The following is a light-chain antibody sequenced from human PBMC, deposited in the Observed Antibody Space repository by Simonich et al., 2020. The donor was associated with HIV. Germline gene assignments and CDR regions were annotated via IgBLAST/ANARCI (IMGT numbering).Light chain of an antibody. CDR1: QSVLSSSNNKFY. CDR2: WAS. CDR3: QQYYSSPLT. V-gene: IGKV4-1*01. J-gene: IGKJ4*01. Sequence: DIVMTQSPDSLAVSLGERATINCKSSQSVLSSSNNKFYLAWYQQKPGQPPKLLIYWASTRESGVPDRFSGSGSGTDFTLTISSLQAEDVAVYYCQQYYSSPLTFGGGTKVQIK.